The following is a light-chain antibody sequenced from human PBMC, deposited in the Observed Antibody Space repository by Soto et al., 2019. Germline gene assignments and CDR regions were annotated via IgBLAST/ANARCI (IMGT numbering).Light chain of an antibody. CDR2: ATS. J-gene: IGKJ1*01. CDR1: QSVSRY. CDR3: HQFGYSPRT. V-gene: IGKV3-20*01. Sequence: EIVLTQSPATLSLSPWEIATLSCRASQSVSRYLAWFQQRPGQAPRLLIFATSRRATDIPDRFSGSGSGTDFTLAIRRLEPEDFAVYYCHQFGYSPRTFGQGTKVDIK.